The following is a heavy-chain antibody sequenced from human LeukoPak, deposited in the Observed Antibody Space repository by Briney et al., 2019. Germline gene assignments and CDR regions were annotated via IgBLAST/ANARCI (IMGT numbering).Heavy chain of an antibody. V-gene: IGHV1-2*02. D-gene: IGHD3-10*01. CDR3: ARGHGSYYHYMDV. Sequence: GASVKVSCKASGYTFTDFYMHWVRQAPGQGLEWMGWINPNSGGTNYAQKFQGRVTMTRDTSISTAYMELSSLRSDDTAVYYCARGHGSYYHYMDVWGKGTTVTVSS. J-gene: IGHJ6*03. CDR2: INPNSGGT. CDR1: GYTFTDFY.